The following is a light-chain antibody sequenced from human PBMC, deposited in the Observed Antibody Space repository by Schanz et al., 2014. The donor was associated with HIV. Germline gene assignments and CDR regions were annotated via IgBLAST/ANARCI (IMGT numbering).Light chain of an antibody. CDR3: SSHTTSSTLV. Sequence: QSALTQPASVSGSPGQSITISCTGPNSDINFYYYVSWFQQHAGKAPQLIIYDVNIRPSGVSDRFAGSKSGNTASLTISGLQADDEADYFCSSHTTSSTLVFGGGTKLTVL. V-gene: IGLV2-14*03. CDR1: NSDINFYYY. CDR2: DVN. J-gene: IGLJ2*01.